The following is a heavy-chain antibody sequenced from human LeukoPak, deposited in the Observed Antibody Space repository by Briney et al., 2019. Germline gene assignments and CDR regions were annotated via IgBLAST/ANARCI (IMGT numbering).Heavy chain of an antibody. CDR3: ARAPAPTYSSSWGAGPTKAYNWFDP. J-gene: IGHJ5*02. V-gene: IGHV1-69*05. CDR1: GGTFSSYA. CDR2: IIPIFGTA. Sequence: SVKVSCKASGGTFSSYAISWVRQAPGQGLEWMGGIIPIFGTANYAQKFQGRVAITTDESTSTAYMELSSLRSEDTAVYYCARAPAPTYSSSWGAGPTKAYNWFDPWGQGTLVTVSS. D-gene: IGHD6-13*01.